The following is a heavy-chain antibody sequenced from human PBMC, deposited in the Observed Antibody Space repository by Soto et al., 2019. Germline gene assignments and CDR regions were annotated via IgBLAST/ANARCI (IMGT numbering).Heavy chain of an antibody. D-gene: IGHD3-10*01. CDR2: ISYDGINE. V-gene: IGHV3-30-3*01. Sequence: VESGGGVVQPGRSLRLSCTDSGLTLTGHSMHWVRQAPGKGLEWLAGISYDGINEYYAESVKGRFNISRDRTDKTVYLEMNGLRLEATAIYYCAGDPYGGGSDTPHASWGQGTLVTVSS. CDR3: AGDPYGGGSDTPHAS. CDR1: GLTLTGHS. J-gene: IGHJ4*02.